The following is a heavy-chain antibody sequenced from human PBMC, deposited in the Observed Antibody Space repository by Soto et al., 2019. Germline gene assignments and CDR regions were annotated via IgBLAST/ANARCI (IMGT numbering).Heavy chain of an antibody. CDR3: ARGARSAIWNCSGGSCYSGLFYYYYGMDV. CDR2: INHSGST. J-gene: IGHJ6*02. V-gene: IGHV4-34*01. CDR1: GGSFSGYY. D-gene: IGHD2-15*01. Sequence: SETLSLTCAVYGGSFSGYYWSWIRQPPGKGLEWIGEINHSGSTNYNPSLKSRVTISVDTSKNQFSLKLSSVTAADTAVYYCARGARSAIWNCSGGSCYSGLFYYYYGMDVWGQGTTVTVSS.